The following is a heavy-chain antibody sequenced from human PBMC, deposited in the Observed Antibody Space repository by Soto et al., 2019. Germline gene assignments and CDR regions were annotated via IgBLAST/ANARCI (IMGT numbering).Heavy chain of an antibody. J-gene: IGHJ4*02. Sequence: PGESMKISCKGSGYNFISYWIGWVRKKTGKGLEWMGIIYPGDSDTRYSPSFQGQVTISADKSISTAYLQWSSLKASDTAMYYRARPTRITIFGVVTKSDDDFDYWGQGTLVTVSS. V-gene: IGHV5-51*01. CDR1: GYNFISYW. CDR2: IYPGDSDT. CDR3: ARPTRITIFGVVTKSDDDFDY. D-gene: IGHD3-3*01.